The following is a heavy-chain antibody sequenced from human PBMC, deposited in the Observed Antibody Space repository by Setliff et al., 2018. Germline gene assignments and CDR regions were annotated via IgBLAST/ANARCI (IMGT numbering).Heavy chain of an antibody. CDR2: IDRTGNR. J-gene: IGHJ4*02. CDR3: ARRDEYLQFREFFDF. Sequence: KTSENLSLTCAVSGVSISDGHFWGWIRQPPGKGLEWIGSIDRTGNRYYNSPLRSRVTLSIDMSRNEFSLELRSMTAADTAMYYCARRDEYLQFREFFDFWGQGILVTVSS. V-gene: IGHV4-38-2*01. CDR1: GVSISDGHF. D-gene: IGHD3-10*01.